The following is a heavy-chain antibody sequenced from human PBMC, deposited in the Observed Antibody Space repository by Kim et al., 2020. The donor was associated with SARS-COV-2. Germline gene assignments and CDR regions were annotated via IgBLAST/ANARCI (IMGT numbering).Heavy chain of an antibody. V-gene: IGHV3-30-3*01. Sequence: GGSLRLSCAASGFTFSSYAMHWVRQAPGKGLEWVAVISYDGSNKYYADSVKGRFTISRYNSKNTLYLQMNSLRAEDTAVYYCARPMVRGVIPYYYYGMDVWGQGTTVTVSS. D-gene: IGHD3-10*01. J-gene: IGHJ6*02. CDR1: GFTFSSYA. CDR2: ISYDGSNK. CDR3: ARPMVRGVIPYYYYGMDV.